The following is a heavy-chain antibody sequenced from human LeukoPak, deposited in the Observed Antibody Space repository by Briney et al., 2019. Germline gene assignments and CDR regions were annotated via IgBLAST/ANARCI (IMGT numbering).Heavy chain of an antibody. D-gene: IGHD4-11*01. J-gene: IGHJ6*03. Sequence: GGSLRLSCAASGFTFSSYAMSWVRQAPGKGLEWVSAISGSGGSTYYADSVKGRFTISRDNSKNTLYLQMNSLRAEDTAVYYCAKNPRLGDDYSKGDYYYYYMDVWGKGTTVTVSS. CDR3: AKNPRLGDDYSKGDYYYYYMDV. V-gene: IGHV3-23*01. CDR1: GFTFSSYA. CDR2: ISGSGGST.